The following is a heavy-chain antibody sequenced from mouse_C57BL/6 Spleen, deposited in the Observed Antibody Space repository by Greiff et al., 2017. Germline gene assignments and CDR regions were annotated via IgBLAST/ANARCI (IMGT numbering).Heavy chain of an antibody. D-gene: IGHD2-10*01. CDR1: GYTFTDYE. V-gene: IGHV1-15*01. Sequence: VQLQQSGAELVRPGASVTLSCKASGYTFTDYEMHWVKQTPVHGLEWIGAIDPETGGTAYNQKFKGKDILTADKSSSTAYMELRSLTSEDSAVYYCTRSSYRRGDYWGQGTTLTVSS. CDR2: IDPETGGT. J-gene: IGHJ2*01. CDR3: TRSSYRRGDY.